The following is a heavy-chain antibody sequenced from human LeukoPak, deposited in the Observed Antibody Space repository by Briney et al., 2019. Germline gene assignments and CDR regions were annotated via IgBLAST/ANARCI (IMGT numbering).Heavy chain of an antibody. J-gene: IGHJ4*02. Sequence: SDTLSLTCTVSGGSISSPIYFWGWIRQPPGKGLEWIGSFYQSGNTYYNPSLESRLTVSADTSRNKISLKINSVTATDTAVYYCVRAIYSSGWFFDYWGRGTLVTVAS. CDR3: VRAIYSSGWFFDY. CDR1: GGSISSPIYF. D-gene: IGHD6-19*01. V-gene: IGHV4-39*01. CDR2: FYQSGNT.